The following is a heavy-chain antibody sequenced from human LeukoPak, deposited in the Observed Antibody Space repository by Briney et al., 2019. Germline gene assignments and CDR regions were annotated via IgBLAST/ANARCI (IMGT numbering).Heavy chain of an antibody. Sequence: PGRSLRLSCAASGFTFDDYAMHWVRQAPGKGLEWVSGISWNSGSIGYADSVKGRFTISRDNAKNSLYLQMNSLRAEDTALYYCAKGSGYANYYGMDVWGQGTTVTVSS. CDR2: ISWNSGSI. CDR3: AKGSGYANYYGMDV. D-gene: IGHD5-12*01. V-gene: IGHV3-9*01. J-gene: IGHJ6*02. CDR1: GFTFDDYA.